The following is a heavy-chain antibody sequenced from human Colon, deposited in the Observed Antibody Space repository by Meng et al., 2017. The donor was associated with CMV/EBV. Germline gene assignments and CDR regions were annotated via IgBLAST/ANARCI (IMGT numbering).Heavy chain of an antibody. CDR1: GFTFSSYA. Sequence: SGFTFSSYAMSWVRQAPGKGLEWVSLIYAGGTSADYADSLKGRFTISRENSKNMLYLQMNSVRVEDTAVYYCAKEMVPAAPTGCFDPWGQGTLVTVSS. J-gene: IGHJ5*02. D-gene: IGHD2-2*01. CDR3: AKEMVPAAPTGCFDP. CDR2: IYAGGTSA. V-gene: IGHV3-23*03.